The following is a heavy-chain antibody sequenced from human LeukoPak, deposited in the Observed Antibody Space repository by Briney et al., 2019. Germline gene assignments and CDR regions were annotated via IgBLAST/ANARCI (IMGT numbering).Heavy chain of an antibody. Sequence: PGGSLRLSCAVSKFAFDDYGMSWVRQAPGKGLEWVSGINWDGGSTGYVDSVKGRFIISRDNAKNSLYLQMNSLRAEDTALYYCAKEYSGSFSPFPSYFDYWGQGTLVTVSS. CDR1: KFAFDDYG. D-gene: IGHD1-26*01. CDR2: INWDGGST. CDR3: AKEYSGSFSPFPSYFDY. V-gene: IGHV3-20*04. J-gene: IGHJ4*02.